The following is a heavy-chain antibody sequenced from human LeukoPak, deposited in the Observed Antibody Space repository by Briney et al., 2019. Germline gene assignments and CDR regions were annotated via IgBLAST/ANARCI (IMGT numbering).Heavy chain of an antibody. CDR2: IYYSGST. D-gene: IGHD3-10*01. CDR3: ARHGLRNYCGSGRGIRPGEYFQH. J-gene: IGHJ1*01. CDR1: GGSISSYY. Sequence: PSETLSLTCTVSGGSISSYYWSWIRQPPGKGLEWIGYIYYSGSTNYNPSLKSRVTISVDTSKNQFSLKLSSVTAADTAVYYCARHGLRNYCGSGRGIRPGEYFQHWGQGTLVTVSS. V-gene: IGHV4-59*08.